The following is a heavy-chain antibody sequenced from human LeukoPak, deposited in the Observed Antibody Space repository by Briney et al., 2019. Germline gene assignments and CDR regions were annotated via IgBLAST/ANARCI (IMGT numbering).Heavy chain of an antibody. V-gene: IGHV3-21*01. D-gene: IGHD2-15*01. CDR3: AREPPHVGMPGPGDY. Sequence: GGSLRLSCGASGFILSTYNINWVRQVPGKGLEWVSSISSSSVYRFYADSVKGRFTISRDNAKNSLFLRMNSLRADDTAVYYCAREPPHVGMPGPGDYWGQGILVTVSS. J-gene: IGHJ4*02. CDR1: GFILSTYN. CDR2: ISSSSVYR.